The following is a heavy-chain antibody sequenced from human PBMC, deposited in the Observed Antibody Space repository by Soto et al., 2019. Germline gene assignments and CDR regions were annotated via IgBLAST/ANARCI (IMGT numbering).Heavy chain of an antibody. CDR3: ARDGGGYSSSWSLSTLYYYYGMDV. D-gene: IGHD6-13*01. V-gene: IGHV3-20*04. CDR2: INWNGGST. Sequence: GGSLRLSCAASGFTFDDYGMSWVRQAPGKGLEWVSGINWNGGSTGYADSVKGRFTISRDNAKNSLYLQMNSLRAEDTALYYCARDGGGYSSSWSLSTLYYYYGMDVWGQGTTVTVSS. CDR1: GFTFDDYG. J-gene: IGHJ6*02.